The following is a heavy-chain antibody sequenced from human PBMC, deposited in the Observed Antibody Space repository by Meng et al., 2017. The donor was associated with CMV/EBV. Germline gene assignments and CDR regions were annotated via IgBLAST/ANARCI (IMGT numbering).Heavy chain of an antibody. J-gene: IGHJ4*02. Sequence: GGSLRLSCAASGFTFDDYAMHWVRQAPGKGLEWVSLISWDGGSTYYADSVKGRFTISRDNSKNSLYLQMNSLRAEDTALYYCAKDPIAHAGSYFDSWGQGTLVTVSS. V-gene: IGHV3-43D*03. D-gene: IGHD2-15*01. CDR1: GFTFDDYA. CDR3: AKDPIAHAGSYFDS. CDR2: ISWDGGST.